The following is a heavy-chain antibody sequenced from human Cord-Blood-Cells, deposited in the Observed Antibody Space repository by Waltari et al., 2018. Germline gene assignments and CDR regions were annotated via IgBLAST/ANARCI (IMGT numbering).Heavy chain of an antibody. Sequence: QVQLVESGGGVVQPGRSLRLSCAASGFTFSSYGMHWVRQAPGKGLEVVAVMWYERSKKYYADSEKGLFTTTRDYSKNTLYQQMSRLSADDTAVYYCARGAGGCYYYYMDVWGKGTTVTVSS. CDR1: GFTFSSYG. D-gene: IGHD1-26*01. CDR3: ARGAGGCYYYYMDV. CDR2: MWYERSKK. V-gene: IGHV3-33*01. J-gene: IGHJ6*03.